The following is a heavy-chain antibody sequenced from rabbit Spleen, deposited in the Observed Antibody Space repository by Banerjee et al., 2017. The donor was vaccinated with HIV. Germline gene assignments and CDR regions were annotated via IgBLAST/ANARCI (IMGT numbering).Heavy chain of an antibody. CDR3: ARDLTVVIGWNFGW. D-gene: IGHD1-1*01. V-gene: IGHV1S45*01. CDR2: IYTDSGSA. Sequence: QEQLVESGGGLVQPGASLTLTCTASGFFFSTNYYMCWVRQAPEKGLEWIGCIYTDSGSAYYASWAKGRFTISKTSSTTVTLQMTSLTAADTATYFCARDLTVVIGWNFGWWGQGTLVTVS. CDR1: GFFFSTNYY. J-gene: IGHJ4*01.